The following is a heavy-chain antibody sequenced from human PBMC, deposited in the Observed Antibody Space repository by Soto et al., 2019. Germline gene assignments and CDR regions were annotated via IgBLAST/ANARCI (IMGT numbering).Heavy chain of an antibody. J-gene: IGHJ4*02. V-gene: IGHV3-30-3*01. Sequence: GGSLRLSCAASGFTFSSYAMHWVRQAPGKGLEWVAVISYDGSNKYYADPVKGRFTISRDNSKNTLYLLMNSLRADDTAVYYCGIGLRTLTRFDYWGQGTLVTVSS. CDR1: GFTFSSYA. CDR3: GIGLRTLTRFDY. CDR2: ISYDGSNK.